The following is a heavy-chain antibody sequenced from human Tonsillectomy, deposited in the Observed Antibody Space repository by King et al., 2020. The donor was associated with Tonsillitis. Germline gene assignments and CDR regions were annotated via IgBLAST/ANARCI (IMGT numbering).Heavy chain of an antibody. Sequence: VQLVESGGVVVQPGGSLRLSCTASGFIFDDYTMHWVRQAPGKGLEWVSLISWDGGTTYYADPVKGRFTISRDNSKNSLYLQMNSLRPEDTALYYCAKETRSYSSGWVGYCYYYGMDVWGQGTTVTVSS. CDR2: ISWDGGTT. V-gene: IGHV3-43*01. J-gene: IGHJ6*02. CDR1: GFIFDDYT. D-gene: IGHD6-19*01. CDR3: AKETRSYSSGWVGYCYYYGMDV.